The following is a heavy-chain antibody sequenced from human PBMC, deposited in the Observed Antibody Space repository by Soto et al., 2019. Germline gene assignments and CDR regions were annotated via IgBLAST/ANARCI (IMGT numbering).Heavy chain of an antibody. CDR1: GFTFSNAW. CDR2: IKSKTDGGTT. D-gene: IGHD3-10*01. Sequence: GGSLRLSCAASGFTFSNAWMSWVRQAPGKGLEWVGRIKSKTDGGTTDYAAPVKGRFTISRDDSKNTLYLQMNSLKTEDTAVYYCTIQGLWFGELLPDFDYWGQGTLVTVSS. CDR3: TIQGLWFGELLPDFDY. V-gene: IGHV3-15*01. J-gene: IGHJ4*02.